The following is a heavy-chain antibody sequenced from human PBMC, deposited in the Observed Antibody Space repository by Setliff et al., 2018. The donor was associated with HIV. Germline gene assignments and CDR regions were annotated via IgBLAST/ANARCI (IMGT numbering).Heavy chain of an antibody. Sequence: TSETLSLTCNVSDGSISSSSYYWAWIRQPPGKGLEWIGTIYYSGNTYYRPSLKSRVTVSIDTSKNQFSLRLNSVTAADTAVYYCARQSGYTRGWDIFGLVAGSFDIWGQGTVVTVS. CDR2: IYYSGNT. V-gene: IGHV4-39*01. D-gene: IGHD3-3*01. CDR3: ARQSGYTRGWDIFGLVAGSFDI. J-gene: IGHJ3*02. CDR1: DGSISSSSYY.